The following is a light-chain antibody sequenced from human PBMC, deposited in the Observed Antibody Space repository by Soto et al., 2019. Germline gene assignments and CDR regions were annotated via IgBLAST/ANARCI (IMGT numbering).Light chain of an antibody. CDR1: SSNIGAGYD. CDR3: QSYDTSPSGYV. CDR2: ANK. J-gene: IGLJ1*01. Sequence: QSVLTQPPSVSGAPGQRVTISCTGSSSNIGAGYDVHWYQQLPGTAPKLLIYANKNRPAGVPDRFSASKSGTSASLAITGLQAGDEADYYCQSYDTSPSGYVFGTGTKVTVL. V-gene: IGLV1-40*01.